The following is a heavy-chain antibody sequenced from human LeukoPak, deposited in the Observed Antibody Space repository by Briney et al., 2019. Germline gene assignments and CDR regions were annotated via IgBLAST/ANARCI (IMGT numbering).Heavy chain of an antibody. D-gene: IGHD5-24*01. Sequence: ASVKVSCKVSGYTLTELSMHWVRQAPGKGREWMGGFDPEDGETIYAQKFQGRVAMTEDTSTDTAYMELSSLRSEDTAVYYCASHVEMATDFDYWGQGTLVTVSS. J-gene: IGHJ4*02. CDR3: ASHVEMATDFDY. CDR1: GYTLTELS. V-gene: IGHV1-24*01. CDR2: FDPEDGET.